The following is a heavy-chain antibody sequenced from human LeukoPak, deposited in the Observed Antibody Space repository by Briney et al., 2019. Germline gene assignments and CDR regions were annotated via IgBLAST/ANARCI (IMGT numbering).Heavy chain of an antibody. J-gene: IGHJ6*03. D-gene: IGHD3-3*01. CDR1: GGSISSSSYY. CDR3: ARHQQYYDFWSGYYTPFCYYMDV. CDR2: IYYSGST. Sequence: SETLSLTCTVSGGSISSSSYYWGWIRQPPGKGLEWIGSIYYSGSTYYNPSLKSRVTISVDTSKNQFSLKLSSVTAADTAVYYCARHQQYYDFWSGYYTPFCYYMDVWGKGTTVTVSS. V-gene: IGHV4-39*01.